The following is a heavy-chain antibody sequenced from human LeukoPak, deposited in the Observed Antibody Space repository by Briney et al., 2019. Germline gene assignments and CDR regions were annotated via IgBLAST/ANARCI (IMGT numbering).Heavy chain of an antibody. Sequence: SETLSLTCTVSGGSVTTYYWSWIRQSAGKGLEWIGHISTSGTTTYNPSLKSRVTMSVDTSKNQFSLKLTSVTAADTAVYYCAREATVVVATIIWRQGTLVTVSS. J-gene: IGHJ4*02. V-gene: IGHV4-4*07. CDR2: ISTSGTT. CDR3: AREATVVVATII. CDR1: GGSVTTYY. D-gene: IGHD1-26*01.